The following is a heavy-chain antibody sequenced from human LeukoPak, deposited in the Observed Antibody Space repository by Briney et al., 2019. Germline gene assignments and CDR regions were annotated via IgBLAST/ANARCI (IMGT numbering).Heavy chain of an antibody. CDR1: GFTFSSYA. V-gene: IGHV3-23*01. J-gene: IGHJ4*02. Sequence: TGGSLRLSCAASGFTFSSYAMSWVRQAPGKGLEWVSAISGSGGSTYYADSVKGRFTISRDNSKNTLYLQMNSLRAEDTAVYYCARDYYDTSGYYSSACWGQGTLVTVSS. CDR3: ARDYYDTSGYYSSAC. CDR2: ISGSGGST. D-gene: IGHD3-22*01.